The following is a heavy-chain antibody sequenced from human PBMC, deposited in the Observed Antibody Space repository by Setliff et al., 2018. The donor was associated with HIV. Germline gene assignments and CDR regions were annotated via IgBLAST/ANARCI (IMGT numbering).Heavy chain of an antibody. D-gene: IGHD3-16*01. Sequence: ASVKVSCKASGYTFTGYYMHWVRQAPGQGLEWMGWINPNSGGTNYAQKFQGRVAMTRDTSMSTAYMELNRLTFDDTAVYYCARDPYDTSENPYDPWGQGTLVTVSS. CDR3: ARDPYDTSENPYDP. J-gene: IGHJ5*02. CDR1: GYTFTGYY. CDR2: INPNSGGT. V-gene: IGHV1-2*02.